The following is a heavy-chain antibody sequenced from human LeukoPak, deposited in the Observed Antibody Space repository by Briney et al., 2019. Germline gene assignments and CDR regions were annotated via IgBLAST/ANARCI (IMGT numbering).Heavy chain of an antibody. Sequence: GGSLRLSCAASGFTVSSNYMSWVRQAPGKGLEWVSVTYSGGSTYYADSVKGRFTISRDNSKNTLYLQMNSLRAEDTAVYYCARDNLRSSWYFYWGQGTLVTVSS. CDR3: ARDNLRSSWYFY. D-gene: IGHD6-13*01. CDR2: TYSGGST. CDR1: GFTVSSNY. J-gene: IGHJ4*02. V-gene: IGHV3-66*01.